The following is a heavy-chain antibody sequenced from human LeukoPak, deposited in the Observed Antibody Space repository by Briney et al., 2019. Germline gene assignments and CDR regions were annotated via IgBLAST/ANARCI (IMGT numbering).Heavy chain of an antibody. CDR2: ISGGGSRT. CDR3: AKGTYYHTSGTSSTETFGEN. D-gene: IGHD3-10*01. CDR1: GFTFSSYA. Sequence: GGSLRLSCVASGFTFSSYAMSWVRQAPGKGLEWVSVISGGGSRTYYAASVKGRFTISRDNSENTLYLQMNSLRAEDTALYYCAKGTYYHTSGTSSTETFGENWGQGTLVTVSS. J-gene: IGHJ4*02. V-gene: IGHV3-23*01.